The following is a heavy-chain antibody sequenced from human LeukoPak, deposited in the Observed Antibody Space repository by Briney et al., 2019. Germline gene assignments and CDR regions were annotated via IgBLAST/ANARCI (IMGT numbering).Heavy chain of an antibody. D-gene: IGHD6-25*01. CDR2: ISGSGGST. CDR1: GFTFSSYG. CDR3: TTIAASDIDY. V-gene: IGHV3-23*01. J-gene: IGHJ4*02. Sequence: GGTLRLSCAASGFTFSSYGMSWVRQAPGKGLEWVSAISGSGGSTYYADSVKGRFTISRDNTKNLLYLEMNSLTVEDTALYYCTTIAASDIDYWGQGTLVTVSS.